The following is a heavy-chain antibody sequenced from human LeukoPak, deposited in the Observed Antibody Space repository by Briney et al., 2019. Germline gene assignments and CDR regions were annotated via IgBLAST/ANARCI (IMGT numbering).Heavy chain of an antibody. V-gene: IGHV3-30*18. CDR3: AKDLATMTLFDY. D-gene: IGHD3-22*01. J-gene: IGHJ4*02. CDR1: GFTFSSYG. CDR2: ISYDGSNK. Sequence: GRSPRLSCAASGFTFSSYGMHWVRQAPGKGLEWVAVISYDGSNKYYADSVKGRFTISRDNSKNTLYLQMNSLRAEDTAVYYCAKDLATMTLFDYWGQGTLVTVSS.